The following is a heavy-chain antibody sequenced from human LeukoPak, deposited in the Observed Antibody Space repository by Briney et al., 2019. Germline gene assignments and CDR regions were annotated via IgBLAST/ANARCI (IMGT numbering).Heavy chain of an antibody. Sequence: GGSLRFSCAASGFSFISYSMNWVRQAPGKGLDWVSSISSSSDYIYHAASVKGRFTTSRDNPKKSLYLQMDSLRAEDTAVYYCARGATTTRFGRFDPWGQGTLVIVSS. V-gene: IGHV3-21*01. CDR1: GFSFISYS. J-gene: IGHJ5*02. CDR3: ARGATTTRFGRFDP. D-gene: IGHD4-17*01. CDR2: ISSSSDYI.